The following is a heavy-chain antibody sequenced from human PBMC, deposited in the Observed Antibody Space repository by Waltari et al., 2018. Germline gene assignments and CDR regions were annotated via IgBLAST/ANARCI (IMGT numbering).Heavy chain of an antibody. CDR2: IYYSGST. J-gene: IGHJ6*02. D-gene: IGHD2-15*01. Sequence: QVQLQESGPGLVKPSETLSLTCTVSGGSISSYYWSWIRQPPGKGLEWIGYIYYSGSTSTNPSLKSRVTIAVDTSKNQFALKLSSVTAADTAVDYCARQGSRVVVAARDYYYGMDVWGQGTTVTVSS. CDR1: GGSISSYY. V-gene: IGHV4-59*08. CDR3: ARQGSRVVVAARDYYYGMDV.